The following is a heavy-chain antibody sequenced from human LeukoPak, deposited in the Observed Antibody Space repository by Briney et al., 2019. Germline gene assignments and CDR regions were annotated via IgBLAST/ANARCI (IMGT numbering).Heavy chain of an antibody. CDR3: ARGLGYSSGWYVN. D-gene: IGHD6-19*01. J-gene: IGHJ4*02. Sequence: SETLSLTCTVSGGSISSGSYYWSWIRQPAGKGLEWIGRIYTSGSTNYNPSLKSRVTISVDTSKNQFSLKPSSVTAADTAVYYCARGLGYSSGWYVNWGQGTLVTVSS. V-gene: IGHV4-61*02. CDR2: IYTSGST. CDR1: GGSISSGSYY.